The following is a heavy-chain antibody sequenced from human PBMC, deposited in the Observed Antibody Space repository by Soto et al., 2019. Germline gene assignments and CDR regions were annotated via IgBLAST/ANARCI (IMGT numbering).Heavy chain of an antibody. CDR3: ARDHSAVVVAATVDY. CDR2: IWYDGSNK. D-gene: IGHD2-15*01. CDR1: GFTFSSYG. J-gene: IGHJ4*02. Sequence: GGSLRLSCAASGFTFSSYGMHWVRQAPGKGLEWVAVIWYDGSNKYYADSVKGRFTISRDNSKNTLYLQMNSLRAEDTAVYYCARDHSAVVVAATVDYWGQGTLVTVSS. V-gene: IGHV3-33*01.